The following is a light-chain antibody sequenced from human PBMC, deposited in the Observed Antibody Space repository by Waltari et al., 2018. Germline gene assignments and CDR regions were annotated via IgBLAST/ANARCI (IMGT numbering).Light chain of an antibody. CDR1: QSVSSY. Sequence: EIVLTQSPGTLSLSPGERATLPCRASQSVSSYLAWYQQKPGQAPRLLIYDASNRATGIPARFSGSGSGTDFTLTISSLEPEDFAVYYCQQRSNWKYTFGQGTKLEIK. V-gene: IGKV3-11*01. J-gene: IGKJ2*01. CDR3: QQRSNWKYT. CDR2: DAS.